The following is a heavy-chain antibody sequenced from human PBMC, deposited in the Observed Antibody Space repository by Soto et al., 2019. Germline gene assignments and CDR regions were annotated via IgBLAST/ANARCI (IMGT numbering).Heavy chain of an antibody. V-gene: IGHV4-61*01. J-gene: IGHJ4*02. CDR1: GGSVNDGNYY. D-gene: IGHD4-17*01. Sequence: PSETLSLTCSVSGGSVNDGNYYWNWIRQSPAKGLEWIGYIHHSGITNYNPSLKSRVTISVDTSKNEFSLKLNSVTAADTAVYYCARGLTTGAVPSHFHYWGQGTQVTVSS. CDR2: IHHSGIT. CDR3: ARGLTTGAVPSHFHY.